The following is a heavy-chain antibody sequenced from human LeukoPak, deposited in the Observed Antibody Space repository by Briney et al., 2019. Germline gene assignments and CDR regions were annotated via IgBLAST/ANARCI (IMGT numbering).Heavy chain of an antibody. CDR2: ISAYNGNT. CDR1: GYTFTSYG. CDR3: ARDWVSGSRFDY. D-gene: IGHD5-12*01. J-gene: IGHJ4*02. Sequence: ASVKVSCKASGYTFTSYGISWVRQAPGQGLEWMGWISAYNGNTNYAQKLQGRVTITADESTSTAYMELSSLRSEDTAVYYCARDWVSGSRFDYWGQGTLVTVSS. V-gene: IGHV1-18*01.